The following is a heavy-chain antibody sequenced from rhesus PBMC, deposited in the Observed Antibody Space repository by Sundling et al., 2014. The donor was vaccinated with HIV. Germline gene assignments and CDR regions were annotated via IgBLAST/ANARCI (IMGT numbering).Heavy chain of an antibody. Sequence: QVQLQESGPGLVKPSETLSLTCTVSGYSISSGYDWNWVRQSPGRGLEWFGYIDGRTGSTNYNPSLKSRISISKDTSKSQFSLKLSSVTAADTAVYYCARVKSGSYSLRFDYWGQGVLVTVSS. J-gene: IGHJ4*01. CDR2: IDGRTGST. CDR1: GYSISSGYD. D-gene: IGHD3-16*01. V-gene: IGHV4-127*01. CDR3: ARVKSGSYSLRFDY.